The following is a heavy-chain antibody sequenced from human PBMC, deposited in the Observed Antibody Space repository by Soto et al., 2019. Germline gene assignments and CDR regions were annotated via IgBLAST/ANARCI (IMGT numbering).Heavy chain of an antibody. Sequence: GESLKISCKGSGYSFTSYWIGWVRQMPGKGLEWMGIIYPGDSDTRYSPSFQGQVTISADKSISTAYLQWSSLKASDTAMYYCARHEGLWAETGSYYNDYYYMDVWGKGTTVTVSS. J-gene: IGHJ6*03. V-gene: IGHV5-51*01. D-gene: IGHD3-10*01. CDR2: IYPGDSDT. CDR1: GYSFTSYW. CDR3: ARHEGLWAETGSYYNDYYYMDV.